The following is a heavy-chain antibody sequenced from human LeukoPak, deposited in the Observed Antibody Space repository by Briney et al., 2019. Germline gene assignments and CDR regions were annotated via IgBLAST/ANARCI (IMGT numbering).Heavy chain of an antibody. Sequence: GGSLRLSCAASGFTFSTYFMHWVRQAPGKGLEWVAVIASDGSHTFYVESVKGRFTISRDNSKYTLYLQMNSLRAEDTAVYFCARERQDTIVHSGAFDIWGQGTMVTVSS. CDR2: IASDGSHT. CDR1: GFTFSTYF. V-gene: IGHV3-30-3*01. D-gene: IGHD3-10*01. J-gene: IGHJ3*02. CDR3: ARERQDTIVHSGAFDI.